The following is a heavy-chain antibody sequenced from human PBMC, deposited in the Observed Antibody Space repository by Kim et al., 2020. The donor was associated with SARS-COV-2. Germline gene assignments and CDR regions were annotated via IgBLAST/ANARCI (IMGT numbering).Heavy chain of an antibody. Sequence: GGSLRLSCAASGFTFSSYAMHWVRQAPGKGLEWVAVISYDGSNKYYADSVKGRFTISRDNSKNTRYLQMNSLRAEDTAVYYCARSLYSSSTSCQSRTGDWFGPWGPGTLVTVSS. CDR3: ARSLYSSSTSCQSRTGDWFGP. V-gene: IGHV3-30*04. CDR1: GFTFSSYA. D-gene: IGHD2-2*01. J-gene: IGHJ5*02. CDR2: ISYDGSNK.